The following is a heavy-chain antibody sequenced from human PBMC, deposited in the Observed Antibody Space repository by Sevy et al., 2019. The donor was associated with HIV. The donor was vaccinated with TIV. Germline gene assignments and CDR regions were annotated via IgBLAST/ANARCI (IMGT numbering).Heavy chain of an antibody. Sequence: GGSLRLSCAASGFTFSSYAMSWVRQAPGKGLEWVSAISGSGGSTYYADSVKGRFTISRDNSKNTLYLQMNSLRAEDTAVYYCAKCGEGIRWEYSSGNFDYWGQGTLVTVSS. CDR1: GFTFSSYA. CDR3: AKCGEGIRWEYSSGNFDY. J-gene: IGHJ4*02. CDR2: ISGSGGST. D-gene: IGHD6-19*01. V-gene: IGHV3-23*01.